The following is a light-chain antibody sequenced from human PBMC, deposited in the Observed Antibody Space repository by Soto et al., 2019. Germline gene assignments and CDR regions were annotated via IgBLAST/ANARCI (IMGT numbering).Light chain of an antibody. CDR2: YDT. V-gene: IGLV3-21*04. CDR3: QVWDRSSDHVI. Sequence: SYELTQPPSVSVAPGKTARITCGGNNIGSKSVHWFQQKSGQAPVLVIYYDTGRPSGIPERFSGSNFGDTATLTISRVAVGDEADYYCQVWDRSSDHVIFGGGTKLTVL. CDR1: NIGSKS. J-gene: IGLJ2*01.